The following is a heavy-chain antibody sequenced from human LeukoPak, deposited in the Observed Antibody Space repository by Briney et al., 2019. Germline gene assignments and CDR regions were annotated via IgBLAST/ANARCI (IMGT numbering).Heavy chain of an antibody. V-gene: IGHV1-69*02. CDR3: AGGPYYDFWSGYKGEYFQH. Sequence: SVKVSCKASGGTFSSYTISWVRQAPGQGLEWMGRIIPILGIANYAQKFQGRVTITADKSTSTAYMELSSLRSEDAAVYYCAGGPYYDFWSGYKGEYFQHWGQGTLVTVSS. J-gene: IGHJ1*01. CDR1: GGTFSSYT. CDR2: IIPILGIA. D-gene: IGHD3-3*01.